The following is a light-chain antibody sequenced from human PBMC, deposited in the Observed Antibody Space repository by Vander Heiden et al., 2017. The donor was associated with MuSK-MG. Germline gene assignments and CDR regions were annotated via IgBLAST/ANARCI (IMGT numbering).Light chain of an antibody. CDR2: EDK. CDR3: QAWDSDTTGGV. V-gene: IGLV3-1*01. Sequence: SYALTQPPSVSVSPGQTVSITCSGAQLGNRYSSWYQQKPGHSPVLVIYEDKKRPSGIPQRFSGSSSGNTASLTISGTQAMDEADYYCQAWDSDTTGGVFGGGTKLTVL. CDR1: QLGNRY. J-gene: IGLJ3*02.